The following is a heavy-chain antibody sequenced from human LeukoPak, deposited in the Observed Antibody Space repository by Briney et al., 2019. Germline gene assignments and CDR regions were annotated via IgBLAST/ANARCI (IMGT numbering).Heavy chain of an antibody. CDR3: ARDPRGIAVAGNWFDP. CDR1: GYTFTSYA. V-gene: IGHV7-4-1*02. D-gene: IGHD6-19*01. J-gene: IGHJ5*02. CDR2: INTNTGNP. Sequence: EASVKVSCKASGYTFTSYAMNWVRQAPGQGLEWMGWINTNTGNPTYAQGFTGRFVFSLDTSVSTAYLQISSLKAEDTAVYYCARDPRGIAVAGNWFDPWGQGTLVTVSS.